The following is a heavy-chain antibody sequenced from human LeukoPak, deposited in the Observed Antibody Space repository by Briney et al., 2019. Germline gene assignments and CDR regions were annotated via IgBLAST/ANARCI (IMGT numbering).Heavy chain of an antibody. V-gene: IGHV3-53*01. CDR3: ARNVLFAFDI. D-gene: IGHD3-16*01. J-gene: IGHJ3*02. Sequence: GGSLRLSCAASGLTVSSSYMSWVRQAPGKGLEWVSIIYNDGSTYYADSMKGRFTISRDNSKNTLYLQVNSLRAEDTAMYYCARNVLFAFDIWGQGTMVTVSS. CDR1: GLTVSSSY. CDR2: IYNDGST.